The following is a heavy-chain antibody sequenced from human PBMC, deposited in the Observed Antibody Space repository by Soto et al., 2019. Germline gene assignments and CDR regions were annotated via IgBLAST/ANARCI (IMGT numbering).Heavy chain of an antibody. CDR1: GGTFSSYA. D-gene: IGHD6-6*01. J-gene: IGHJ4*02. CDR2: IIPIFGTA. Sequence: SVKVACKASGGTFSSYAISWVRQAPGQGLEWMGGIIPIFGTANYAQKFQGRVTITADESTSTAYMELSSLRSEDTAVYYCARDASRAARLVDYWGKGTLVTVS. CDR3: ARDASRAARLVDY. V-gene: IGHV1-69*13.